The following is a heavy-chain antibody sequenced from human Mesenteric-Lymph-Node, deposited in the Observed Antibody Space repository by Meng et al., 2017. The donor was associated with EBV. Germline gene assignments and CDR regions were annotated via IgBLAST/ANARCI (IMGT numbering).Heavy chain of an antibody. Sequence: VSVVDSGGGLTQPGGSLRLSCAASGFTVSSNYMTWVRQAPGKGLEWVSLIYSDGSTSYADSVKGRFTISRDNSKNTLYLQMNSLRAEDTAVYYCASVVEMATYWGQGTLVTVSS. V-gene: IGHV3-53*01. CDR2: IYSDGST. D-gene: IGHD5-24*01. CDR1: GFTVSSNY. CDR3: ASVVEMATY. J-gene: IGHJ4*02.